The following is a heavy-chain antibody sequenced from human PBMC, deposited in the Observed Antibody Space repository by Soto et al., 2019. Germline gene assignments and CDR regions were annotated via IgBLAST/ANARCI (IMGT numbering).Heavy chain of an antibody. V-gene: IGHV1-8*01. J-gene: IGHJ5*02. D-gene: IGHD6-19*01. CDR3: ARARGWRDX. Sequence: ASVKVSCNAAGYTFTTYDISWVRQATGQGIEWMGFMDPKSGHTDYAAKFQGRVTMTRNTSISTAYMELSSLRSDDTAVYYCARARGWRDXWGQGTLVTVSX. CDR2: MDPKSGHT. CDR1: GYTFTTYD.